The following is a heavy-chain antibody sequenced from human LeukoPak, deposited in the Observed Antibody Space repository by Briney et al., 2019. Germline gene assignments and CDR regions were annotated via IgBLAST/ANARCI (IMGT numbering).Heavy chain of an antibody. D-gene: IGHD2-21*02. J-gene: IGHJ3*02. CDR3: EEGDIVVVTGAFDI. CDR2: ITYDGSNK. CDR1: GFTFSSYG. Sequence: GGSLRLSCAASGFTFSSYGMRWVRQAPGKWLEWVSVITYDGSNKYDAVTVKGRFTISKDKSTNTLYLQRNSVGDEDTALYDSEEGDIVVVTGAFDIWGQGTMVTVSS. V-gene: IGHV3-30*18.